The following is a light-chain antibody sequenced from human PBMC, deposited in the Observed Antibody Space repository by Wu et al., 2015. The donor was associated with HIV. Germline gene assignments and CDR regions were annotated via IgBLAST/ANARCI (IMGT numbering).Light chain of an antibody. CDR2: NTN. Sequence: EIVLTQSPVTLSLSPGERATLSCRASQAVNGYLAWFQQKPGQAPRLLMYNTNTRASGVPTRFSGSGSGTVFTLTISSLEPEDFAVYYCQHRNSWPFTFGPGTKVDI. J-gene: IGKJ3*01. CDR3: QHRNSWPFT. V-gene: IGKV3-11*01. CDR1: QAVNGY.